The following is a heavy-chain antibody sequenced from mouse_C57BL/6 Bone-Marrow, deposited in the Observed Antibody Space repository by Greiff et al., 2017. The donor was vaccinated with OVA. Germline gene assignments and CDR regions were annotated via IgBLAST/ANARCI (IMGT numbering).Heavy chain of an antibody. CDR3: AREGDYDYDRFAY. CDR1: GYTFTSYW. V-gene: IGHV1-50*01. Sequence: VQLQQPGAELVKPGASVKLSCKASGYTFTSYWTQWVKQRPGQGLEWIGEIDPSDSYTNYNQKFKGKATLTVDTSSSTAYMQLSSLTSEDSAVYYCAREGDYDYDRFAYWGQGTLVTVSA. CDR2: IDPSDSYT. D-gene: IGHD2-4*01. J-gene: IGHJ3*01.